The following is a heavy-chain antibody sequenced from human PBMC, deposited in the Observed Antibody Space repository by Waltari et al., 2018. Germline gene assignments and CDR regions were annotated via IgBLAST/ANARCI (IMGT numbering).Heavy chain of an antibody. D-gene: IGHD2-2*01. J-gene: IGHJ6*02. CDR2: IYYSGST. CDR3: ARHLVVVPAYRGGYGMDV. Sequence: QLQLQESGPGLVKPSETLSLTCTVSGGSISSSSYYWGWIRQPPGKGLEWIGSIYYSGSTYYNPSLKSRVTISVDTSKNQFSLKLSSVTAADTAVYYCARHLVVVPAYRGGYGMDVWGQGTTVTVSS. V-gene: IGHV4-39*01. CDR1: GGSISSSSYY.